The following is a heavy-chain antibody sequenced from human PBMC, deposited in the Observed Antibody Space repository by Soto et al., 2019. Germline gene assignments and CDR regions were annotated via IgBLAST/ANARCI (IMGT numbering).Heavy chain of an antibody. Sequence: QVQLQESGPGLVKPSQTLSLTCTVSGGSISSGDYYWSWIRQPPGKGLEWIGYIYYSGSTYYNPYLKSRVTISVDTSKNQFSLKLSSVTAADTAVYYCARAPHYYDSSGYYPYYYYYYGMDVWGQGTTVTVSS. D-gene: IGHD3-22*01. CDR2: IYYSGST. CDR1: GGSISSGDYY. CDR3: ARAPHYYDSSGYYPYYYYYYGMDV. V-gene: IGHV4-30-4*01. J-gene: IGHJ6*02.